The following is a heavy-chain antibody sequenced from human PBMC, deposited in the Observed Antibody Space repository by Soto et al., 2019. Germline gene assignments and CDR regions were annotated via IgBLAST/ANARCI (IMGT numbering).Heavy chain of an antibody. CDR1: GGSISSSSYY. D-gene: IGHD3-22*01. CDR3: ARLAASDSSGYINWFDP. V-gene: IGHV4-39*01. Sequence: SETLSLTCTVSGGSISSSSYYWGWIRQPPGKGLEWIGSIYYSGSTYYNPSLKSRVTISVDTSKNQFSLKLSSVTAADTAVYYCARLAASDSSGYINWFDPWGQGPLVTVSS. J-gene: IGHJ5*02. CDR2: IYYSGST.